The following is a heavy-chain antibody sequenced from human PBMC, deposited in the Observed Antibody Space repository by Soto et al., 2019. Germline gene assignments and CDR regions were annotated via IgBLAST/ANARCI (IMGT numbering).Heavy chain of an antibody. CDR1: GFTVSGKRY. CDR3: GSWHEREHAFDV. J-gene: IGHJ3*01. V-gene: IGHV3-53*01. D-gene: IGHD1-1*01. Sequence: DVRLVESGGGLIQPGESLRLSCAALGFTVSGKRYVAWVRQAPGKGLEWISALYDVDGTFYADSVKGRFTTSSDSSKTSVYLKKNGPRPADTAVFYCGSWHEREHAFDVWGRGTTVTVSS. CDR2: LYDVDGT.